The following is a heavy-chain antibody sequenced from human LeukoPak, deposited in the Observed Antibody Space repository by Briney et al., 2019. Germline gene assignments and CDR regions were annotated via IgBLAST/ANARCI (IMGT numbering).Heavy chain of an antibody. CDR1: GGTFSSYA. J-gene: IGHJ6*02. CDR2: IIPIFGTA. CDR3: ARGRIVVSVYDYGMDV. D-gene: IGHD1-26*01. Sequence: ASVKVSCKASGGTFSSYAISWVRQAPGQGLEWMGGIIPIFGTANYAQKFQGRVTITADESTSTAYMELSSLRSEDTAVYYCARGRIVVSVYDYGMDVWGQGTTVTVSS. V-gene: IGHV1-69*01.